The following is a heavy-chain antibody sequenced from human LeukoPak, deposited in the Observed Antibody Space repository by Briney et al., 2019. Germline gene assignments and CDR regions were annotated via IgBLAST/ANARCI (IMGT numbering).Heavy chain of an antibody. CDR2: VYPGDSSA. Sequence: GGSLKISCKGSGYLFSTSWIAWVRQLPGKGLEWMGIVYPGDSSARYSPSFQGQVTMSADTSINTAYLQWNSLKASDTAMYYCARKSYYDSFQHAFDIWGQGTMVTVSS. V-gene: IGHV5-51*01. CDR1: GYLFSTSW. J-gene: IGHJ3*02. D-gene: IGHD3-22*01. CDR3: ARKSYYDSFQHAFDI.